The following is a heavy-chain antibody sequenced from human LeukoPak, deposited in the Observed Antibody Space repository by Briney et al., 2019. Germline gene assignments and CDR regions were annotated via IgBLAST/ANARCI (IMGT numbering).Heavy chain of an antibody. CDR3: ARDSAGNDY. J-gene: IGHJ4*02. V-gene: IGHV3-7*01. Sequence: GGSLRLSCAASGFTFSTYWKSWVRQAPGKGLEWVANIKQDGSEKYYVDSVKGRFTISRDNAKNSLYLQMNSVRAEDTAMYYCARDSAGNDYWGQGTLVTVSS. CDR1: GFTFSTYW. CDR2: IKQDGSEK. D-gene: IGHD6-13*01.